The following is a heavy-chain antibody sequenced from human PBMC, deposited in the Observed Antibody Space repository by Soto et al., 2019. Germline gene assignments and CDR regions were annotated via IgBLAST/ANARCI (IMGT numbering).Heavy chain of an antibody. D-gene: IGHD3-3*01. J-gene: IGHJ4*02. CDR1: GFNFSSYA. CDR3: ASSGYYDPIDY. CDR2: ISGSGGST. V-gene: IGHV3-23*01. Sequence: PGGSLRLSCAASGFNFSSYAMSWVRQAPGKGLEWVSAISGSGGSTYYADSVKGRFTISIDNSKNPLYLQMDSLRAEDTAVYYCASSGYYDPIDYWGQGTLVTVSS.